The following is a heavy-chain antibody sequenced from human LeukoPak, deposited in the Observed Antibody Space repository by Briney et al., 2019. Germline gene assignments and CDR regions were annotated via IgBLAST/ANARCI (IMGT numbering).Heavy chain of an antibody. Sequence: GGSLRLSCAASGFTFSSYAMHWVRQAPGKGLEWVAVISYDGSNKYYADSVKGRFTISRGNSKNTLYLQMNSLRAEDTAVYYCARVRWGSFDYWGQGTLVTVSS. CDR1: GFTFSSYA. D-gene: IGHD3-16*01. J-gene: IGHJ4*02. CDR3: ARVRWGSFDY. CDR2: ISYDGSNK. V-gene: IGHV3-30*04.